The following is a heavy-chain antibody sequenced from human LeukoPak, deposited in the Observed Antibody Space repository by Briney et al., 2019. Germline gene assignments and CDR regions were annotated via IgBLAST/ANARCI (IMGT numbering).Heavy chain of an antibody. CDR2: ISPSGTT. D-gene: IGHD3-16*01. Sequence: ASETLSLTCAVYGGSFSGYYWSWIRQPPGKGQEWIGEISPSGTTIYNPSLKSRVTISVDTSNNQFSLKLNSVIAADTAVYYCARASFWESPINWFAPWGQGTLVTVSS. J-gene: IGHJ5*02. V-gene: IGHV4-34*01. CDR1: GGSFSGYY. CDR3: ARASFWESPINWFAP.